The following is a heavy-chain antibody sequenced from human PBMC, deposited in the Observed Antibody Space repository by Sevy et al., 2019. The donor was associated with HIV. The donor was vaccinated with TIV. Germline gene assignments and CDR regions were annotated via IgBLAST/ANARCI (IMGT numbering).Heavy chain of an antibody. J-gene: IGHJ4*02. V-gene: IGHV3-23*01. CDR1: GFTFSKYS. CDR3: VREGCTKPHDY. D-gene: IGHD2-8*01. CDR2: FSFGCGKI. Sequence: GGSLRLSCAASGFTFSKYSMSWIRQTPGKGLEWVSTFSFGCGKINYADSVKGRFTISRDDSRNTFYLQMNSLRAEDTGIYYCVREGCTKPHDYWGQGTVVTVYS.